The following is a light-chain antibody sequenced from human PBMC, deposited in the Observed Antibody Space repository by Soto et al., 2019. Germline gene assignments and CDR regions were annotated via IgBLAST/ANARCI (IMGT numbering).Light chain of an antibody. V-gene: IGKV3-11*01. CDR2: DTS. Sequence: EIVLTQSPATLSLSPGERATLSCRASESVSDYIAWYQQKPGQPPRLVIYDTSKRATGVPARFSGSGSGTDFTLTISSLEPEDFAVYYRQQRTNWLTFGGGTKVEIK. J-gene: IGKJ4*01. CDR3: QQRTNWLT. CDR1: ESVSDY.